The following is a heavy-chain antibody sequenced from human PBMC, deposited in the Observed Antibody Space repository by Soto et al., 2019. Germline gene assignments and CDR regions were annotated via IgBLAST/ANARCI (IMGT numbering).Heavy chain of an antibody. CDR3: AKENGYSSGWFEFDY. CDR2: ISGSGGST. D-gene: IGHD6-13*01. V-gene: IGHV3-23*01. CDR1: GFIFSSYA. J-gene: IGHJ4*02. Sequence: GGSLRLSCAASGFIFSSYAMSWVRQAPGKGLEWVSAISGSGGSTYYADSVKGRFTISRDNSKNTLYLQMNSLRAEDTAVYYCAKENGYSSGWFEFDYWGQGTLVTVSS.